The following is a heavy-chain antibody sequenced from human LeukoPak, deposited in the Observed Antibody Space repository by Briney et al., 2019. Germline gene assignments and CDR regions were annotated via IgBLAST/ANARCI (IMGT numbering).Heavy chain of an antibody. D-gene: IGHD5-18*01. CDR2: INHSGST. CDR1: GGSFSGYY. Sequence: PSETLSLTCAVYGGSFSGYYWSWIRQPPGKGLEWIGEINHSGSTNYNPSLKSRVTISVDTSKNQFSLKLSSVTAADTAVYYCARVGRGYSYGPYYFDYWGQGTLVTVSS. CDR3: ARVGRGYSYGPYYFDY. J-gene: IGHJ4*02. V-gene: IGHV4-34*01.